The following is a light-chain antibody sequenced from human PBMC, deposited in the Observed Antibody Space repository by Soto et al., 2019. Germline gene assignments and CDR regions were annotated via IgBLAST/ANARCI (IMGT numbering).Light chain of an antibody. J-gene: IGLJ3*02. CDR1: SSDVGSYNR. V-gene: IGLV2-18*02. CDR3: SSYTSSSTRV. CDR2: EVS. Sequence: QSALTQPPSVSGSPGQSVTISCTGTSSDVGSYNRVSWYQQPPGTAPKLRIYEVSNRPSGVPDRFSGSKSGNTASLTISGLQAEDEADYYCSSYTSSSTRVFGGGTKLTVL.